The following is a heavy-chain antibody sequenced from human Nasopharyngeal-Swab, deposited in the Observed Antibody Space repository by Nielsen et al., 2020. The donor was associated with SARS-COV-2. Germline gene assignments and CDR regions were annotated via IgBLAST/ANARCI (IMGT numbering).Heavy chain of an antibody. D-gene: IGHD1-26*01. Sequence: VRQMPGKGLVWMGIIYPGDSDTRYSRSFQGQVTISADKSISPAYLQWSSLKASDTAMYYCARRDGSYYDVDYWGQGTLVTVSS. V-gene: IGHV5-51*01. J-gene: IGHJ4*02. CDR3: ARRDGSYYDVDY. CDR2: IYPGDSDT.